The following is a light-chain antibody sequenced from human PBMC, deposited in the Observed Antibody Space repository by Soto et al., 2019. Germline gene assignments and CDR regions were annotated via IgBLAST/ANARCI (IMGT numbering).Light chain of an antibody. V-gene: IGKV1-5*01. CDR1: QNVNNW. J-gene: IGKJ1*01. Sequence: DIQMTHFPSALSASVCDRVTITFRASQNVNNWLAWYQHKPGKAPQLLIYDASVLETGVPSRFSGSGSGTEFTLTISSLQPDDFATYYCQQYNSYSTFGQGTKVDIK. CDR3: QQYNSYST. CDR2: DAS.